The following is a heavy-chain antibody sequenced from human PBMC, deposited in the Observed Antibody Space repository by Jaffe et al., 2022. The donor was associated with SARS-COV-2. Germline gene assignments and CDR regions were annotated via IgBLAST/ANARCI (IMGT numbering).Heavy chain of an antibody. CDR1: GGSFSGYY. D-gene: IGHD2-2*01. CDR2: INHSGST. Sequence: QVQLQQWGAGLLKPSETLSLTCAVYGGSFSGYYWSWIRQPPGKGLEWIGEINHSGSTNYNPSLKSRVTISVDTSKNQFSLKLSSVTAADTAVYYCARGGYCSSTSCYAADYWGQGTLVTVSS. CDR3: ARGGYCSSTSCYAADY. J-gene: IGHJ4*02. V-gene: IGHV4-34*01.